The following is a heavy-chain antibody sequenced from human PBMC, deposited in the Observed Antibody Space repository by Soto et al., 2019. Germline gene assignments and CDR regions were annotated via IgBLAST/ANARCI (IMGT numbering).Heavy chain of an antibody. V-gene: IGHV2-26*01. Sequence: QVTLKESGPVLVKPTETLTLTCTVSGFSLSNARMGVSWIRQPPGKALEWLAHIFSNDEKSYSTSLKSRLTISQDTTNSQVVLTMPNMDPVDTATYYCARLARLGLEDYFDYCGQGTLVTVSS. CDR3: ARLARLGLEDYFDY. CDR2: IFSNDEK. CDR1: GFSLSNARMG. J-gene: IGHJ4*02. D-gene: IGHD2-15*01.